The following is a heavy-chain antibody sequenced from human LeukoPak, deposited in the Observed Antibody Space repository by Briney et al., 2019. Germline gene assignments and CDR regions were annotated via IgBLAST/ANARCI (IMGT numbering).Heavy chain of an antibody. CDR1: GYTVETGYY. V-gene: IGHV4-38-2*02. CDR3: AREWATYHNWYDP. Sequence: SETLSLTCTVSGYTVETGYYWAWLRQPPGKGLEWIGSIYRSANTYYNPSLKSRVLISMDMSKNEVSLSLTSVTAADTAVYYCAREWATYHNWYDPWGQGTLVIVSS. J-gene: IGHJ5*02. D-gene: IGHD1-26*01. CDR2: IYRSANT.